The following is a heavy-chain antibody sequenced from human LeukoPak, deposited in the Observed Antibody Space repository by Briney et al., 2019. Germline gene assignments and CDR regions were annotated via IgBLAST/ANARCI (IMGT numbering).Heavy chain of an antibody. CDR2: IIPIFGTA. D-gene: IGHD3-22*01. V-gene: IGHV1-69*13. Sequence: ASVKVSCKASGGTFSSYDISWVRQAPGQGLEWMGGIIPIFGTANYAQKFQGRVTITADESTSTAYMELSSLRSEDTAVYYCARGPRVRGYYYNPIDYWGQGTLVTVSS. CDR3: ARGPRVRGYYYNPIDY. J-gene: IGHJ4*02. CDR1: GGTFSSYD.